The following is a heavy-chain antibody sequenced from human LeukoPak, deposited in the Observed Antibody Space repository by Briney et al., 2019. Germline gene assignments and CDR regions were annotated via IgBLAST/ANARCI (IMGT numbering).Heavy chain of an antibody. D-gene: IGHD3-22*01. Sequence: SETLALICTLWIRSINSDYWSCIRQSPGKGLEWIGFMHKDGSANYDPSLKSRVTISADTSKNHVSLRVTSVTAADTAVYFCARGMYDSTGYSNPFDIWGQGTMVTVSS. CDR3: ARGMYDSTGYSNPFDI. V-gene: IGHV4-59*12. CDR2: MHKDGSA. J-gene: IGHJ3*02. CDR1: IRSINSDY.